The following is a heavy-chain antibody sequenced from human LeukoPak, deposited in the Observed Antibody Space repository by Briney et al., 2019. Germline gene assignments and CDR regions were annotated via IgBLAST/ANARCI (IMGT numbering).Heavy chain of an antibody. CDR3: ARDRYLMD. J-gene: IGHJ4*02. CDR2: ISSSGSSI. CDR1: GVSISTSRYY. D-gene: IGHD3-16*02. Sequence: KASETLSLTCTVSGVSISTSRYYWGWIRQPPGKGLEWVSYISSSGSSIYYADSVKGRFTISRDNAKNSLYLQMNSLRAEDTAVYYCARDRYLMDWGQGTLVTVSS. V-gene: IGHV3-11*04.